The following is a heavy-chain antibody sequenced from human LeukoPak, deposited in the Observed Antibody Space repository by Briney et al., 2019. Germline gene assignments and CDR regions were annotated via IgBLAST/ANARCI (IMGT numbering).Heavy chain of an antibody. CDR1: GFTASSNS. CDR2: ISSSSSTI. D-gene: IGHD5-12*01. J-gene: IGHJ4*02. CDR3: ARDRSGYVFDY. Sequence: PGGSLRLSCTVSGFTASSNSMSWVRQAPGKGLEWVSYISSSSSTIYYADSVKGRFTISRDNAKNSLYLQMNSLRAEDTAVYYCARDRSGYVFDYWGQGTLVTVSS. V-gene: IGHV3-48*01.